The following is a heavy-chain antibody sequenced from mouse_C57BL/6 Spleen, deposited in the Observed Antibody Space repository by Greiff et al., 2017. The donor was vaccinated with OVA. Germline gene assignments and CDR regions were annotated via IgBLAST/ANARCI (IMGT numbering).Heavy chain of an antibody. CDR2: IYPSDSET. Sequence: VQLQQPGAELVRPGSSVNLSCKASGYTFTSYWMDWVKQRPGQGLEWIGNIYPSDSETHYNQKFKDKATLTVDKSSSTAYMQLSSLTSEDSAVYYCARRWDVDYWGQGTTLTVSS. J-gene: IGHJ2*01. CDR3: ARRWDVDY. CDR1: GYTFTSYW. D-gene: IGHD4-1*01. V-gene: IGHV1-61*01.